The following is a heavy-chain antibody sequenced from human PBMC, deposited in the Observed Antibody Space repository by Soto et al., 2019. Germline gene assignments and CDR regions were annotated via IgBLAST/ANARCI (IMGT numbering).Heavy chain of an antibody. D-gene: IGHD6-19*01. Sequence: ASVKVSCKASGYTFTGYYMHWVRQAPGQGLEWMGWINPNSGGTNYAQKFQGRVTMTRDTSISTAYMELSRLRSDDTAVYYCARVVAVAGDAFDIWGQGTMVTVS. CDR3: ARVVAVAGDAFDI. CDR2: INPNSGGT. V-gene: IGHV1-2*02. CDR1: GYTFTGYY. J-gene: IGHJ3*02.